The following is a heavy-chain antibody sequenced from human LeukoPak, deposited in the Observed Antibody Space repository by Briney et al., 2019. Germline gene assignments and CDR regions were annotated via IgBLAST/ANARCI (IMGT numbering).Heavy chain of an antibody. CDR2: ISGSGGST. CDR1: GFTFSSYG. J-gene: IGHJ4*02. D-gene: IGHD3-22*01. CDR3: AKDVGYYYDSSGYYEPLSFFDY. Sequence: GGSLRLSCAASGFTFSSYGMSWVRQAPGKGLEWVSAISGSGGSTYYADSVKGRFTISRDNSKNTLYLQMNSLRAEDTAVYYCAKDVGYYYDSSGYYEPLSFFDYWGQGTLVTVSS. V-gene: IGHV3-23*01.